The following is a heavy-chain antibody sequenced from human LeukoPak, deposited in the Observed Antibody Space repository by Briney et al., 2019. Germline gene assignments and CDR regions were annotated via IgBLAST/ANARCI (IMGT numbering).Heavy chain of an antibody. CDR1: GYTLTELS. J-gene: IGHJ4*02. V-gene: IGHV1-24*01. D-gene: IGHD2-2*01. Sequence: GASVKVSCKVSGYTLTELSMHWVRQAPGKGLEWMGGFDPEDGETIYAQKFQGRVTMTEDTSTDTAYMELSSLRSEDTAVYYCATHSRYQLLLYPVSLMDPWWGYWGQGTLVTVSS. CDR3: ATHSRYQLLLYPVSLMDPWWGY. CDR2: FDPEDGET.